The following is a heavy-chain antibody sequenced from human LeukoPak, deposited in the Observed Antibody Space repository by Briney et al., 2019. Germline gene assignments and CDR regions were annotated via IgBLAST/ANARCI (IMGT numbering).Heavy chain of an antibody. CDR2: IIPIFGTA. D-gene: IGHD5-12*01. Sequence: SVKVSCKASGGTFSSYAISWVRQAPGQGLEWMGRIIPIFGTANYAQKFQGRVTMTRDTSTSTVYMELSSLRSEDTAVYYCARQSYSGYDDDAFDIWGQGTVVTVSS. CDR3: ARQSYSGYDDDAFDI. CDR1: GGTFSSYA. V-gene: IGHV1-69*05. J-gene: IGHJ3*02.